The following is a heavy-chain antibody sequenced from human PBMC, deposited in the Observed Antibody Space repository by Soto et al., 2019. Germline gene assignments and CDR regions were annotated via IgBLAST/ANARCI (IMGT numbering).Heavy chain of an antibody. CDR1: GGSISSGDYY. J-gene: IGHJ6*02. D-gene: IGHD3-10*01. CDR3: ARGEGWFGELGPYYYYGMDV. V-gene: IGHV4-30-4*01. CDR2: IYYSGST. Sequence: QVQLQESRPGLVKPSQTLSLTCTVSGGSISSGDYYWSWIRQPPGKDLEWIGYIYYSGSTYYNPSLKSRVTISVDTSKNQFSLKLSSVTAADTAVYYCARGEGWFGELGPYYYYGMDVWGQGTTVTVSS.